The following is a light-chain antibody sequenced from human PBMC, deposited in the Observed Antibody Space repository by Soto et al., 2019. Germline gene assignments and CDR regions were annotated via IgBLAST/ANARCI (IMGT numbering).Light chain of an antibody. CDR2: EVV. J-gene: IGLJ1*01. V-gene: IGLV2-8*01. Sequence: QSVLTQPPSASGSPGQSVTISCTGTKNDIGVYDFVSCYQHHPGKAPRLIIYEVVQRPSGVPDRFSGSKSGNTASLTVSGLQAADEADYFCKSYAGSNTYGFGSGTKVTVL. CDR1: KNDIGVYDF. CDR3: KSYAGSNTYG.